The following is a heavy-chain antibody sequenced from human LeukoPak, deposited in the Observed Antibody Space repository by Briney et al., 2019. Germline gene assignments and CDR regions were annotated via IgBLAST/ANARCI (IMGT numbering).Heavy chain of an antibody. V-gene: IGHV3-23*01. CDR1: GFTFSSYA. CDR2: IGGSGGST. CDR3: AKGIYSSGWSYFDY. Sequence: GGSLRLSCAASGFTFSSYAMRWVRQAPGKGLEWVSVIGGSGGSTYYEDSVKGRFTISRDNSRNTLYLQMNSLRAEDTAVYYCAKGIYSSGWSYFDYWGHGTLVTVSS. J-gene: IGHJ4*01. D-gene: IGHD6-19*01.